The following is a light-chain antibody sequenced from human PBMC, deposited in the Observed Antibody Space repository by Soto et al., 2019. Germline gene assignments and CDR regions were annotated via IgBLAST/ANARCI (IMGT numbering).Light chain of an antibody. V-gene: IGLV2-14*01. CDR1: SSDVGGYNY. J-gene: IGLJ1*01. CDR2: EVS. CDR3: SSYTTTSTSLNV. Sequence: QSALTQPPSASGSPGQSVTISCTGTSSDVGGYNYVSWYQQHPGKVPKLMIYEVSNRPSGVSNRFSGSKSGNTASLTISGLQAEEEADYYCSSYTTTSTSLNVFGTGTKV.